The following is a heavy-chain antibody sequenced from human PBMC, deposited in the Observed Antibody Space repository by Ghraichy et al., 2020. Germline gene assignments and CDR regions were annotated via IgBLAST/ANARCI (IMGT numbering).Heavy chain of an antibody. V-gene: IGHV4-4*07. CDR3: ARSGYDFWSGYNYYGMDV. CDR1: GGSISSYY. J-gene: IGHJ6*02. CDR2: IYTSGST. Sequence: SETLSLTCTVSGGSISSYYWSWIRQPAGKGLEWIGRIYTSGSTNYNPSLKSRVTMSVDTSKNQFSLKLSSVTAADTAVYYCARSGYDFWSGYNYYGMDVWGQGTTVTVSS. D-gene: IGHD3-3*01.